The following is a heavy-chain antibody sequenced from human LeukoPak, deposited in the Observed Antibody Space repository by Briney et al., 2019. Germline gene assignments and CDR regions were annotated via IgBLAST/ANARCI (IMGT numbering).Heavy chain of an antibody. CDR3: AREVYRIGVEGFDP. CDR2: ISSSSSYI. Sequence: GGSPRPSCAASGFTFSSYSMNWVRQAPGKGLEWVSSISSSSSYIYYADSVKGRFTISRDNAQKSLYLQMDSLRAEDTALYYCAREVYRIGVEGFDPWGQGTLVIVSS. D-gene: IGHD6-19*01. CDR1: GFTFSSYS. J-gene: IGHJ5*02. V-gene: IGHV3-21*04.